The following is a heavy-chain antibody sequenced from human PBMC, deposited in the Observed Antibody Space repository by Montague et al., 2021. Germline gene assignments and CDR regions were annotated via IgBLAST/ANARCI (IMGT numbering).Heavy chain of an antibody. J-gene: IGHJ3*02. CDR3: ARGIPAHYYDSSGDAFDI. CDR1: GDSISSGGYS. V-gene: IGHV4-30-2*01. Sequence: TRSLTCVVSGDSISSGGYSWSWIRQPPGKGLEWIGYIYHTGSASHNPSLKSRVIISVDRAKNHFSLKLSSVAAADTAVYYCARGIPAHYYDSSGDAFDIWGQGTMVTVSS. D-gene: IGHD3-22*01. CDR2: IYHTGSA.